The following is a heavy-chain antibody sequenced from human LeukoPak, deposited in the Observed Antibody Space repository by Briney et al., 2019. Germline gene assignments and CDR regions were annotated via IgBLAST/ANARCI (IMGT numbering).Heavy chain of an antibody. D-gene: IGHD4-17*01. CDR1: GFTFSSYA. J-gene: IGHJ4*02. Sequence: GGSLRLSCAASGFTFSSYAMSWVRQAPGKGLEWVSSIGGSGDNTFYADSVKDRFTISRDNSKNTLFLQMNSLRAEDTAVYYCAKGRGTTVTSAANYWGQGTLVTVSS. V-gene: IGHV3-23*01. CDR3: AKGRGTTVTSAANY. CDR2: IGGSGDNT.